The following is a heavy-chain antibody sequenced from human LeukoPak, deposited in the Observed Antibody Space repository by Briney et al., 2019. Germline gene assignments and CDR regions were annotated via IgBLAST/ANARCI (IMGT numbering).Heavy chain of an antibody. CDR3: ARGFCSSISWYNFDF. CDR1: GYSFSSYW. J-gene: IGHJ4*02. D-gene: IGHD2-2*01. V-gene: IGHV5-51*01. CDR2: IYPGDSDT. Sequence: GESRKISCKGSGYSFSSYWIGWVRQMPGKGLEWMGIIYPGDSDTRYSPSFQGQVTSSADKSISTAYLQWSSLKASDTAMYYCARGFCSSISWYNFDFWGPGTL.